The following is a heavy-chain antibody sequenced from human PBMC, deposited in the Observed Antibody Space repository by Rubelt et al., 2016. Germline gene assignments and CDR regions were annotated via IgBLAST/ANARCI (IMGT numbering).Heavy chain of an antibody. Sequence: VVQPGRSLRLSCAASGFTFSSYAMHWVRQAPGKGLEWVAVISYDGSNKYYADSVKGRFTISRDNSKNTLYLQMNSLRAEDTAVYYCAREGNYYGMDVWGQGTTVTVSS. CDR2: ISYDGSNK. J-gene: IGHJ6*02. CDR1: GFTFSSYA. CDR3: AREGNYYGMDV. V-gene: IGHV3-30*04.